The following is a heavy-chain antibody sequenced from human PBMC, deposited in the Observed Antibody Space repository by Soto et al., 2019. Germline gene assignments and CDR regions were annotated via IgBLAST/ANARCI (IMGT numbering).Heavy chain of an antibody. D-gene: IGHD5-18*01. CDR2: INSGGSAT. CDR1: GFTFVNYA. CDR3: ATLNSFGSDY. J-gene: IGHJ4*02. V-gene: IGHV3-74*01. Sequence: PGGSLRLSCAASGFTFVNYAMNWVRQTAGKGLVWVSQINSGGSATRYADSVKGRFTISRDNAKNTVYLQMNSLRAEDTAVYYCATLNSFGSDYWGQGTLVTVSS.